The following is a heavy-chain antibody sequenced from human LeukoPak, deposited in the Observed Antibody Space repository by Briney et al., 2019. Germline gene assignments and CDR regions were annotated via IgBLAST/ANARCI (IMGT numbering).Heavy chain of an antibody. D-gene: IGHD6-19*01. J-gene: IGHJ4*02. Sequence: PGGSLRLSCAASGFTFSNYWMSWVRQAPGKGLEWVANIRQDGSEIYYVDSVKGRFTISRDNSKNSLYLQMTGLRGDDTALYYCVKSTPYSSGWFDSYDYWGRGTLVTVSS. CDR1: GFTFSNYW. CDR3: VKSTPYSSGWFDSYDY. V-gene: IGHV3-7*03. CDR2: IRQDGSEI.